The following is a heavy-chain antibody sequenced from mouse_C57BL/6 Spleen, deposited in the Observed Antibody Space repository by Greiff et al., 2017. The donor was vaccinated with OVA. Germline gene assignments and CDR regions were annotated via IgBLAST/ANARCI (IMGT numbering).Heavy chain of an antibody. CDR1: GFTFSSYA. J-gene: IGHJ2*01. CDR2: ISSGGDYI. Sequence: EVQLQESGEGLVKPGGSLKLSCAASGFTFSSYAMSWVRQTPEKRLEWVAYISSGGDYIYYADTVKGRFTISRDNARNTLYLQMISLKSEDTAMYYCTRDVGNYYFDYWGQGTTLTVSS. CDR3: TRDVGNYYFDY. V-gene: IGHV5-9-1*02. D-gene: IGHD2-1*01.